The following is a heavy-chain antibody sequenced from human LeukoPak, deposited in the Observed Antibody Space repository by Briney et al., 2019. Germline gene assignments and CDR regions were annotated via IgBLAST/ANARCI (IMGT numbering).Heavy chain of an antibody. D-gene: IGHD5-18*01. V-gene: IGHV3-23*01. Sequence: PGGSLRLSCAASGFTFSSYAMSWVRQAPGKGLEWVSGISDSGGNTYYADSVRGRFTISRDNSKNTLYLQMKSLRAEDTAVYYCAKAREWLPINWFDPWGQGTLVTVSS. CDR2: ISDSGGNT. CDR3: AKAREWLPINWFDP. J-gene: IGHJ5*02. CDR1: GFTFSSYA.